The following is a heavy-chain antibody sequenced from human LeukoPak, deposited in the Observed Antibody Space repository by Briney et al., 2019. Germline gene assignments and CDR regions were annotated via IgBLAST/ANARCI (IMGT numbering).Heavy chain of an antibody. J-gene: IGHJ4*02. Sequence: SETLSLTCAVSGFSFDDYYWRWVRQTPGKGLEWLGEINHSGYTNDSPSLKSRVTLSIDTSKQQFSLNLRSVTVADAGIYYCTRMTTGHDYWGQGTLVTVSS. CDR3: TRMTTGHDY. CDR2: INHSGYT. D-gene: IGHD4-17*01. V-gene: IGHV4-34*01. CDR1: GFSFDDYY.